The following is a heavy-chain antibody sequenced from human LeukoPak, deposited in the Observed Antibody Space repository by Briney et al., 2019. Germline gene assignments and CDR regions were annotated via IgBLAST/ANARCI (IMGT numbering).Heavy chain of an antibody. D-gene: IGHD5-24*01. CDR1: GGSISSYY. Sequence: SETLSLTCTVSGGSISSYYWSWIRQPPGKGLEWIGEINHSGSTNYNPSLKSRVTISVDTSKNQFSLKLSSVTAADTAVYYCARATPWRRWTQSSAFDIWGQGTMVTVSS. V-gene: IGHV4-34*01. J-gene: IGHJ3*02. CDR3: ARATPWRRWTQSSAFDI. CDR2: INHSGST.